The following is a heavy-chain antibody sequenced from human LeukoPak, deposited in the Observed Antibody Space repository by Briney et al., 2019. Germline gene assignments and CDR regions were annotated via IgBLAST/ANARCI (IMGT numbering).Heavy chain of an antibody. CDR2: IYPGDSDT. CDR3: ARGYYDSSGYFTWPFDY. CDR1: GYSFTSYW. J-gene: IGHJ4*02. Sequence: GESLKISCKGSGYSFTSYWIGWERQMPGKGLEWMGIIYPGDSDTRYSPSFQGQVTISADKSISTAYLQWSSLKASDTAMYYCARGYYDSSGYFTWPFDYWGQGTLVTVSS. D-gene: IGHD3-22*01. V-gene: IGHV5-51*01.